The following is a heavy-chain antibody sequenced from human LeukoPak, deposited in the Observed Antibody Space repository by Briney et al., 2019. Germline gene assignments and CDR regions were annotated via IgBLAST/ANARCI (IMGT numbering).Heavy chain of an antibody. V-gene: IGHV1-69*02. Sequence: SVKASCKTSRDTFSAYTIAWVRQDPGQGLEWMGRINPLLDVEDYAEKFQGRVTMTADRSTKTAYMELRNLKSEDTAVYYCARVSATTEGIDYWGQGTLVTVSS. D-gene: IGHD4-17*01. J-gene: IGHJ4*02. CDR1: RDTFSAYT. CDR2: INPLLDVE. CDR3: ARVSATTEGIDY.